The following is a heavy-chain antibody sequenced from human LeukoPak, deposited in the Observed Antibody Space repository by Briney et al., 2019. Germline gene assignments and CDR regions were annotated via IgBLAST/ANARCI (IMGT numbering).Heavy chain of an antibody. J-gene: IGHJ4*02. V-gene: IGHV3-23*01. CDR3: ARDTFGGVLVIMKGDY. Sequence: GGSLRLSCAASGFTFSSYGMSWVRQAPGKGLEGVSAMSGSGGTTYYADSVKGRFTISRDNAKNTLYLQMNSLRAEDTAFYYCARDTFGGVLVIMKGDYWGEGTLVTVSS. CDR1: GFTFSSYG. CDR2: MSGSGGTT. D-gene: IGHD3-16*02.